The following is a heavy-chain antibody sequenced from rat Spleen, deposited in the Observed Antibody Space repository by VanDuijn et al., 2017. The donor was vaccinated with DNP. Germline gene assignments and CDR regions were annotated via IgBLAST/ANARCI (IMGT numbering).Heavy chain of an antibody. CDR2: INKDSSRI. CDR3: ASRPPPTRGPFDY. J-gene: IGHJ2*01. CDR1: GFIFNDFW. D-gene: IGHD1-4*01. V-gene: IGHV4-2*01. Sequence: EVKFVESGGGLVQPGRSLKLSCAASGFIFNDFWMGWVRQAPGKGLEWIGEINKDSSRINYNTSLRDKFTISRDNVQNTLYLQTSTLGSEDTAIYYCASRPPPTRGPFDYWGQGVTVTVSS.